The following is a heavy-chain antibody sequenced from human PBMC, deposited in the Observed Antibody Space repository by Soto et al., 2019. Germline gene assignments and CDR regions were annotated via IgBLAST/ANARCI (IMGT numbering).Heavy chain of an antibody. J-gene: IGHJ4*02. V-gene: IGHV2-70*01. CDR3: ARNSWRTTPSGVRVPFVY. CDR2: VDWEEDK. Sequence: SGPTLVNPTQTLTLTCTFSGFSLDTTGMCVSWIRQPPGKALEWLALVDWEEDKFYSPSLRTRLTIPKDTSNKQVVLTLVIIDPLDSGTYFCARNSWRTTPSGVRVPFVYWCQGALVTVSS. D-gene: IGHD1-7*01. CDR1: GFSLDTTGMC.